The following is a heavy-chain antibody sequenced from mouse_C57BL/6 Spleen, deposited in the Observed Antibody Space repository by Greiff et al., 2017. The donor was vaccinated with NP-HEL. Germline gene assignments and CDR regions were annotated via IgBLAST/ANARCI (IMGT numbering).Heavy chain of an antibody. J-gene: IGHJ4*01. CDR1: GYTFTNYW. D-gene: IGHD2-4*01. CDR3: ARGNDYPLYAMDY. Sequence: QVHLQQSGAELVRPGTSVKMSCKASGYTFTNYWIGWAKQRPGHGLEWIGDIYPGGGYTNYNEKFKGKATLTADKSSSTAYMQFSSLTSEDSAIYYCARGNDYPLYAMDYWGQGTSVTVSS. V-gene: IGHV1-63*01. CDR2: IYPGGGYT.